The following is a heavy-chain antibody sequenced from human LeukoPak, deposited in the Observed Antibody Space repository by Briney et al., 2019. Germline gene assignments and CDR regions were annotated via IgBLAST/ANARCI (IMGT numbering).Heavy chain of an antibody. V-gene: IGHV4-61*02. D-gene: IGHD2-2*01. J-gene: IGHJ6*03. CDR1: GGSISSGSYY. Sequence: SETLSLTCTVSGGSISSGSYYWSWIRQPAGKGLEWIGRIYTSGSTNYNPSLKSRVTISVDTSKNQFSLKLSSATAADTAVYYCARGRRYCSSTSCYPQDMDVWGKGTTVTVSS. CDR2: IYTSGST. CDR3: ARGRRYCSSTSCYPQDMDV.